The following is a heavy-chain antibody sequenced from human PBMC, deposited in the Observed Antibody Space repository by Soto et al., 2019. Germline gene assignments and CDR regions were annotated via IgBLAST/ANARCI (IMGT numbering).Heavy chain of an antibody. Sequence: SETLSLTCTVSGGSISRGGYYWSWIRQHPGKGLEWIGYIYYSGSTYYNPSLKSRVTISVDTSKNQFSLKLSSVTAADTAVYYCARDDSSGYYYFDYWGQGTLVTVSS. CDR1: GGSISRGGYY. V-gene: IGHV4-31*03. J-gene: IGHJ4*02. D-gene: IGHD3-22*01. CDR2: IYYSGST. CDR3: ARDDSSGYYYFDY.